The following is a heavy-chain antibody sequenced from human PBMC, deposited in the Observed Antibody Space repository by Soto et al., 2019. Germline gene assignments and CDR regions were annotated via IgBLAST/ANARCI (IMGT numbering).Heavy chain of an antibody. J-gene: IGHJ4*02. CDR3: AKDKGGSTVYYFDY. CDR2: ISGSGGST. CDR1: GFTFSSYA. Sequence: GESLKISCAASGFTFSSYAMSWVRQAPGKGLEWVSAISGSGGSTYYADSVKGRFTISRDNSKNTLYLQMNSLRAEDTAVYDCAKDKGGSTVYYFDYWGQGTLVTVSS. D-gene: IGHD3-16*01. V-gene: IGHV3-23*01.